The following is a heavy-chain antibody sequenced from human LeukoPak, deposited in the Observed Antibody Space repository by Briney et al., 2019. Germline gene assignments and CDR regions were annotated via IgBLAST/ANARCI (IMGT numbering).Heavy chain of an antibody. Sequence: GGSLRLSCAASGFTFSSYWMSWVRQAPGKGLEWVANIKQDGSEKYYVDSVKGRFTISRDNAKNSLYLQMNSLRAEDTAVYYCARVLSYSYGYWGDYWGQGTLVTVSS. J-gene: IGHJ4*02. CDR1: GFTFSSYW. CDR2: IKQDGSEK. CDR3: ARVLSYSYGYWGDY. D-gene: IGHD5-18*01. V-gene: IGHV3-7*01.